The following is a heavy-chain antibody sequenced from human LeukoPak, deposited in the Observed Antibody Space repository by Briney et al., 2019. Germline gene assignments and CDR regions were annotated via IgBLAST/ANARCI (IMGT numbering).Heavy chain of an antibody. Sequence: PSETLSLTCALYGGSFSGYYWNWIRQPPGKGLEWIGEINHSGSTNYNPSLKSRVTISVDTSKNQFSLKLSSVTAADSAVYYCARGVDGYSRGWGIDYWGRGALVTVSS. CDR2: INHSGST. V-gene: IGHV4-34*01. D-gene: IGHD6-19*01. J-gene: IGHJ4*02. CDR3: ARGVDGYSRGWGIDY. CDR1: GGSFSGYY.